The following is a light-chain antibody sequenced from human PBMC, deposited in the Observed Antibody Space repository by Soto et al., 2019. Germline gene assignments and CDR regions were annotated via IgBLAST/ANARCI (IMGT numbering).Light chain of an antibody. V-gene: IGLV2-23*01. Sequence: QSALTQPASVSGSPGQSITISCTGTSSDVGSDNLVSWYQQHPGKAPKLMIYEGSKRPSGVSNRFSGSKSGNTASLTISGLQAEDEAEYDCCSYAGSSSAWVFGGGTKLTVL. J-gene: IGLJ3*02. CDR2: EGS. CDR1: SSDVGSDNL. CDR3: CSYAGSSSAWV.